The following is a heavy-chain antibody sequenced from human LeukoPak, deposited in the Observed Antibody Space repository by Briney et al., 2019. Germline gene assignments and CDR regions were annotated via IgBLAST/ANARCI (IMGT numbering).Heavy chain of an antibody. CDR2: TNPNSGNT. CDR3: ATLNRGDYDC. J-gene: IGHJ4*02. V-gene: IGHV1-8*01. Sequence: ASVKVSCKASGYTFTSFDINWVRQATGQGLEWMGWTNPNSGNTGYAQKFQGRVTMTRNTSISTAYMELSSLRSDDTAVYYCATLNRGDYDCWGQGTLVTVSS. CDR1: GYTFTSFD. D-gene: IGHD1-14*01.